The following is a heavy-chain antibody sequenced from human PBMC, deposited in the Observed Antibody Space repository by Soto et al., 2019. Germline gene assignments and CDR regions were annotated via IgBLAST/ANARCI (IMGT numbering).Heavy chain of an antibody. V-gene: IGHV3-30*04. CDR2: ISSDGNTT. Sequence: QVYLVESGGGVVQPGKSLRLSCTVSGFTFPNFAMHWVRQAPGKGPEWVALISSDGNTTYYADSVKGRFTISRDNSKYTLYLQRSGLRIEDSAVFYCAKDHYFPRSGRPSPYYFDYWGQGTLVTVSS. J-gene: IGHJ4*02. CDR1: GFTFPNFA. CDR3: AKDHYFPRSGRPSPYYFDY. D-gene: IGHD3-10*01.